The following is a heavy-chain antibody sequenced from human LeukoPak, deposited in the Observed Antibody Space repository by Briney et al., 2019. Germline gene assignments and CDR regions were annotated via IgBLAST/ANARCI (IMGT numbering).Heavy chain of an antibody. CDR3: AIMHPYYDGSGYWVQ. D-gene: IGHD3-22*01. CDR1: GFTFGSYA. CDR2: ISTSGGRS. V-gene: IGHV3-23*01. J-gene: IGHJ4*02. Sequence: GGSLRLSCAASGFTFGSYAMSWVRQAPGKGLEWVSGISTSGGRSSYADSVKGRFTISRDNPRNTLYMEMNSLRAEDTALYYCAIMHPYYDGSGYWVQWGQGTLVTVSS.